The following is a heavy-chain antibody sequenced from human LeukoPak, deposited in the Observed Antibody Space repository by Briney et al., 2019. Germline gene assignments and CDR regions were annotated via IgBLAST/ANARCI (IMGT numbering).Heavy chain of an antibody. V-gene: IGHV4-4*02. CDR2: IFHSGNT. J-gene: IGHJ5*02. Sequence: KPSGTLSLTCAVSGASVSSSHWWSWVRQPPGKGLEWIGEIFHSGNTNYNPSLKSRVTISVDKSKNQFSLKLNSVTAADTAVYYCARDSNYYDIWFDPWGQGTLVTVSS. CDR3: ARDSNYYDIWFDP. CDR1: GASVSSSHW. D-gene: IGHD3-22*01.